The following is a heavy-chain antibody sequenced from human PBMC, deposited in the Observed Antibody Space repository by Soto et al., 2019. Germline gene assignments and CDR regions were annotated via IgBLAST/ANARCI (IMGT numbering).Heavy chain of an antibody. CDR1: GGTFTSYG. D-gene: IGHD2-2*02. Sequence: QVRLVQSGAEVKKPGSSVKVSCKASGGTFTSYGISWVRQAPGQGLEWMGETIPVFGSGNYAQKVQGRATIAVDGSSTTSYMELSSRRSEDTSVYYCARYVAPAAIAGDDFDLWGQGTMVTVSS. CDR3: ARYVAPAAIAGDDFDL. V-gene: IGHV1-69*01. J-gene: IGHJ3*01. CDR2: TIPVFGSG.